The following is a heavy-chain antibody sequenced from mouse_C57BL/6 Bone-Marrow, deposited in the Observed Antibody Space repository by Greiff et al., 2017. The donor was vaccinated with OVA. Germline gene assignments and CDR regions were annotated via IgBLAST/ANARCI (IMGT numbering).Heavy chain of an antibody. J-gene: IGHJ4*01. D-gene: IGHD2-2*01. CDR2: IYPGNGDT. Sequence: QVQLQQSGAELVRPGASVKMSCKASGYTFTSYNMHWVKQTPRQGLEWIGAIYPGNGDTSSNQKFKGKATLTVDKSSSTAYMQLSSLTSEDSAVYFCAQSGLLWLRRDAMDYWGQGTSVTVSS. CDR1: GYTFTSYN. CDR3: AQSGLLWLRRDAMDY. V-gene: IGHV1-12*01.